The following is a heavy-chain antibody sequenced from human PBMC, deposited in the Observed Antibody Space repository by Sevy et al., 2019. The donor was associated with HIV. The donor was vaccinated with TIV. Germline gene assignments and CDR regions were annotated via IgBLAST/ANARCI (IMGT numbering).Heavy chain of an antibody. CDR2: ISSSSSYT. Sequence: GGSLRLSCAASGFTFSDYYMSWIRQAPGKGLEGVSYISSSSSYTNYADSVKGRFTISRDNAKNSLYLQMNSLRAEDTAVYYCARDWASGNYYGSGKDGMDVWGQGTTVTVSS. D-gene: IGHD3-10*01. CDR1: GFTFSDYY. V-gene: IGHV3-11*06. J-gene: IGHJ6*02. CDR3: ARDWASGNYYGSGKDGMDV.